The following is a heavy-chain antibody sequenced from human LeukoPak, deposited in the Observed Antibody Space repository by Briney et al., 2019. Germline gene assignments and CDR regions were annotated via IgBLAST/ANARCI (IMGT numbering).Heavy chain of an antibody. CDR1: GYSFNSYA. J-gene: IGHJ3*01. D-gene: IGHD2-2*01. Sequence: ASVKVSCKASGYSFNSYAINWVRQAPGQGLDWVGTITAAATSNARNLRGRVTLPRETPTTTVYLELGSLRSADPAVYYLSRAMSAVPVRDPFDLWGKGTMVTVSS. CDR3: SRAMSAVPVRDPFDL. V-gene: IGHV1-18*01. CDR2: ITAAAT.